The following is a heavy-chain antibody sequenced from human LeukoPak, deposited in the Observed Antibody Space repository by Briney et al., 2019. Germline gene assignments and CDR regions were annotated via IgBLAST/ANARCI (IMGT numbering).Heavy chain of an antibody. J-gene: IGHJ4*02. D-gene: IGHD3-22*01. CDR3: ARGPRSSSGYYEFDY. CDR2: INPNSGGT. CDR1: GYTFTGYY. Sequence: ASVKVSCKASGYTFTGYYMHWVRQAPGQGLEWMGRINPNSGGTYYAQKFQDRVTVTRDTSISTAYMELSRLTSDDTAVYYCARGPRSSSGYYEFDYWGQGTLVTVSS. V-gene: IGHV1-2*06.